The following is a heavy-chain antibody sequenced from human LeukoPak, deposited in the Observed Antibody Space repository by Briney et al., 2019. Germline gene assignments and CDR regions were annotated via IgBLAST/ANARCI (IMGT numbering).Heavy chain of an antibody. Sequence: ASVKVSCKASGYTFTTYTIHWVRQAPGQRLEWMGWINTGNGHTKYSQKFQGRVTMTRDTSTSTVYMELSSLRSEDTAVYYCARGGDYDYVWGSYLFGDPVYFDYWGQGTLVTVSS. CDR1: GYTFTTYT. CDR2: INTGNGHT. J-gene: IGHJ4*02. V-gene: IGHV1-3*04. CDR3: ARGGDYDYVWGSYLFGDPVYFDY. D-gene: IGHD3-16*02.